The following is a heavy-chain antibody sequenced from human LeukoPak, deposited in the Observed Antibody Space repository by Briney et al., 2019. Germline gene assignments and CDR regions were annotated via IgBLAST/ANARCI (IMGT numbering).Heavy chain of an antibody. CDR2: IYYSGST. J-gene: IGHJ4*02. D-gene: IGHD6-19*01. CDR1: GGSISSYY. V-gene: IGHV4-59*01. Sequence: ASETLSLTCTVSGGSISSYYWSWIRQPPGKGLEWIGYIYYSGSTNYNPSLKSRVTISVDTSKNQFSLKLSSVTAADTAVYYCARAAVAGNFDYWGQGTLVTVSS. CDR3: ARAAVAGNFDY.